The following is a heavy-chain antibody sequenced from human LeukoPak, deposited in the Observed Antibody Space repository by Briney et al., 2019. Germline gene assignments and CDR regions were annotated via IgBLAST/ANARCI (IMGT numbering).Heavy chain of an antibody. D-gene: IGHD2-2*01. CDR3: ARSSSTSWTHYYYYGMDV. CDR1: GYTFTGYY. V-gene: IGHV1-2*02. Sequence: ASVKVSCKASGYTFTGYYMHWVRQAPGQGLEWMGWINPNSGGTNYAQKFQGRVTMTRDTSISTAYMELRRLRSDDTAVYYCARSSSTSWTHYYYYGMDVWGQGTTVTVSS. J-gene: IGHJ6*02. CDR2: INPNSGGT.